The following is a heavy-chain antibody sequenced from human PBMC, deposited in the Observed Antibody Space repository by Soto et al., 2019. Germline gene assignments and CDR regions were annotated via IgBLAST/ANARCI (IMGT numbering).Heavy chain of an antibody. J-gene: IGHJ6*02. CDR2: ISGSGGST. V-gene: IGHV3-23*01. CDR1: GFTFSSYA. Sequence: PGGSLRLSCAASGFTFSSYAMSWVRQAPGKGLEWVSAISGSGGSTYYADSVKGRFTTSRDNSKNTLYLQMNSLRAEDTAVYYCAKGTGLTGTASHYYYGMDVWGQGTTVTVSS. D-gene: IGHD1-7*01. CDR3: AKGTGLTGTASHYYYGMDV.